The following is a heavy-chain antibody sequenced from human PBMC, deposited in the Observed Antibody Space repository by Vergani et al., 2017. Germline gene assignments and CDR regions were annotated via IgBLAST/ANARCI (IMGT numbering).Heavy chain of an antibody. CDR1: GGSFSGYY. CDR2: IYHSGST. V-gene: IGHV4-34*01. D-gene: IGHD3-10*01. J-gene: IGHJ5*02. Sequence: QVQLQQWGAGLLKPSETLSLTCAVYGGSFSGYYWSWIRQPPGKGLEWIGYIYHSGSTYYNPSLKSRVTISVDRSKNQFSLKLSSVTAADTAVYYCARVRGSIDPWGQGALVTVSS. CDR3: ARVRGSIDP.